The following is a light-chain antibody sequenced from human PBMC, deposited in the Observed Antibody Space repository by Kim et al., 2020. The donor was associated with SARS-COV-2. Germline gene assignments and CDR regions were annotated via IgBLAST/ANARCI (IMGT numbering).Light chain of an antibody. J-gene: IGLJ2*01. CDR2: GKN. Sequence: SSELTQDPAVSVALGQTVRITCKGDSLRSYYATWYQQKPGQAPIVVMYGKNNRPSGIPDRFSGSSSGNTASLTITGTQAGDEADYYCNSRDSNDNVLFGGGTQLTVL. V-gene: IGLV3-19*01. CDR3: NSRDSNDNVL. CDR1: SLRSYY.